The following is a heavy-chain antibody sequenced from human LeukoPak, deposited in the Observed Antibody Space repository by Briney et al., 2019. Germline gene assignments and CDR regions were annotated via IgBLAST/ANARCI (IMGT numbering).Heavy chain of an antibody. CDR3: ARGLSRSRTSSPIGY. Sequence: ASVKVSCTASGYTFTGYYMHWVRQAPGQGLEWMGWINPNSGGTNYAQKFQGWVTMTRDTSISTAYMELGRLRSDDTAVYYCARGLSRSRTSSPIGYWGQGTLVTVSS. V-gene: IGHV1-2*04. CDR2: INPNSGGT. CDR1: GYTFTGYY. J-gene: IGHJ4*02. D-gene: IGHD6-13*01.